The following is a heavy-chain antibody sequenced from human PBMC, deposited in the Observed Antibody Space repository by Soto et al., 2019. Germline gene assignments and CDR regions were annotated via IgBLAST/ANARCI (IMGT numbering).Heavy chain of an antibody. CDR3: AKEFLFGHGDYRGAGAFDS. CDR2: ISYDGNNK. D-gene: IGHD4-17*01. CDR1: GFTYTTYT. Sequence: GGSLRLSCAASGFTYTTYTMHWVRQAPGKGLEWVAVISYDGNNKFYADSVKGRFTISRDNSKSTVYLQMNSLRADDTALYYCAKEFLFGHGDYRGAGAFDSWGQGTMVTVSS. J-gene: IGHJ3*01. V-gene: IGHV3-30-3*02.